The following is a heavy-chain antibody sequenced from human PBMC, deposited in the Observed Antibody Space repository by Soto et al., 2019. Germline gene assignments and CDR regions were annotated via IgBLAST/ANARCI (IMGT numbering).Heavy chain of an antibody. CDR1: GFTFSDYS. J-gene: IGHJ3*02. V-gene: IGHV3-48*04. D-gene: IGHD2-15*01. CDR2: ISSSSYTI. Sequence: GGSLRLSCAASGFTFSDYSINWVRQAPGKGLEWVSYISSSSYTIYYADSVKGRFTISRDNAKNSLYLQMNSLRAEDTAVYYCARAPDHRYCSGGSCGTGAFDIWGQGTMVTVSS. CDR3: ARAPDHRYCSGGSCGTGAFDI.